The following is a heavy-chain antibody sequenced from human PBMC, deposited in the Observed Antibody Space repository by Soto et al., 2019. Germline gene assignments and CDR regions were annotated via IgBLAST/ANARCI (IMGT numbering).Heavy chain of an antibody. J-gene: IGHJ6*02. V-gene: IGHV4-4*07. CDR2: IYTSGST. D-gene: IGHD3-3*01. CDR3: ARDSSIFGVVGGMDV. Sequence: LSLTCTVSGGSISSYYWSWIRRPAGKGLEWIGRIYTSGSTNYNPSLKSRVTMSVDTSKNQFSLKLSSVTAADTAVYYCARDSSIFGVVGGMDVWGQGTTVTVSS. CDR1: GGSISSYY.